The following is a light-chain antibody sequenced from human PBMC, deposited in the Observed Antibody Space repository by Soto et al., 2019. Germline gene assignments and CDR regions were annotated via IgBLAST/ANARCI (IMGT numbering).Light chain of an antibody. CDR1: SSDIGAYNY. CDR3: FSFAGSTVL. J-gene: IGLJ2*01. Sequence: QSALTQPPSASGSPGQSVTISCTGTSSDIGAYNYVSWYQQHPGKAPKLMILEVTKRPSGVPDRFSGSKSGNTASLTVSGPQAEDEADYYCFSFAGSTVLFGGGTKLTVL. CDR2: EVT. V-gene: IGLV2-8*01.